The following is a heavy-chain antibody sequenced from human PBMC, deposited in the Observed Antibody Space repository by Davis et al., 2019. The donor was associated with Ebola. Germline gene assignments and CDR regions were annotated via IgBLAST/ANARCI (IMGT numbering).Heavy chain of an antibody. D-gene: IGHD1-26*01. CDR1: GFTFSSYA. V-gene: IGHV3-23*01. J-gene: IGHJ4*02. CDR3: AKDPRTTRLGAIFDY. CDR2: ISGSGGST. Sequence: GGSLRLSCAASGFTFSSYAMSWVRQAPGKGLEWGSAISGSGGSTYYADSVKGRFTISRDNSKNTLYLQMNSLRAEDTAVYYCAKDPRTTRLGAIFDYWGQGTLVTVSS.